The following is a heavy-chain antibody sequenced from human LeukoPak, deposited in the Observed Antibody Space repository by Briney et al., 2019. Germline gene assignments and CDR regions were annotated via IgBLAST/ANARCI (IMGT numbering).Heavy chain of an antibody. CDR2: IYYSGST. V-gene: IGHV4-39*07. J-gene: IGHJ4*02. Sequence: SETLSLTCTVSGDSISSSSYYWGWIRQPPGKGLEWIGSIYYSGSTYYNPSLKSRVTISVDTSKNQFSLKLSSVTAADTAVYYCARDADNYYFDYWGQGTLVTVSS. CDR3: ARDADNYYFDY. CDR1: GDSISSSSYY. D-gene: IGHD2-15*01.